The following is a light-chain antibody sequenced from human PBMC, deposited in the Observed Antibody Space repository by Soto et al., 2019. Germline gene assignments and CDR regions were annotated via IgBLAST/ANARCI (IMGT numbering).Light chain of an antibody. CDR1: QSISSW. Sequence: DIQMTQSPSTLSASVGDRVTITCRASQSISSWLAWYQQKPGKAPKLLIYKASSLESGVPSRFSGSESGTECTLTSSSLQPDDFATYYCQQYNSYSPYTFGQGTKLDIK. V-gene: IGKV1-5*03. J-gene: IGKJ2*01. CDR2: KAS. CDR3: QQYNSYSPYT.